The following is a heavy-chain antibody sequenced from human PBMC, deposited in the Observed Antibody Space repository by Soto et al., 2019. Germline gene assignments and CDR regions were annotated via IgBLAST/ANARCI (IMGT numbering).Heavy chain of an antibody. D-gene: IGHD3-9*01. CDR1: GYTFTSYG. CDR3: ARDDILTGRWAFDI. Sequence: ASVTVSCKASGYTFTSYGISWVRQAPGQGLEWMGWISAYNGNTNYAQKLQGRVTMTTDTSTSTAYMELRSLRSDDTAVYYCARDDILTGRWAFDIWGQGTMVTVSS. V-gene: IGHV1-18*01. CDR2: ISAYNGNT. J-gene: IGHJ3*02.